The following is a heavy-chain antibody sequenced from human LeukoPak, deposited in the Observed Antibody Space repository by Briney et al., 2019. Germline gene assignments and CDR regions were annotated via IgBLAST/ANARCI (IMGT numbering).Heavy chain of an antibody. CDR2: ISSSSSTI. J-gene: IGHJ4*02. V-gene: IGHV3-48*01. Sequence: GGSLRLSCAASGFTFSSYSMNWVRQAPGKGLEWVSYISSSSSTIYYADSVKGRFTISRDNAKNSLYLQMNSLRAEDTAVYYCARDRYCSSTSCYLDFDYWGQGTLVTVSS. CDR3: ARDRYCSSTSCYLDFDY. D-gene: IGHD2-2*01. CDR1: GFTFSSYS.